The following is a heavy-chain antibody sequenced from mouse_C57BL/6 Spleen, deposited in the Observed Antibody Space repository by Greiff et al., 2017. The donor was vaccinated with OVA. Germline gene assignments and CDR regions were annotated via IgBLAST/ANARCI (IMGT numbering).Heavy chain of an antibody. J-gene: IGHJ4*01. CDR3: AFTTVVANYYAMDY. CDR2: IDPEDGET. V-gene: IGHV14-2*01. CDR1: GFNIKDYY. Sequence: EVKLQESGAELVKPGASVKLSCTASGFNIKDYYMHWVKQRTEQGLEWIGRIDPEDGETKYAPKFQGKATITADTSSNTAYLQLSSLTSEDTAVYYCAFTTVVANYYAMDYWGQGTSVTVSS. D-gene: IGHD1-1*01.